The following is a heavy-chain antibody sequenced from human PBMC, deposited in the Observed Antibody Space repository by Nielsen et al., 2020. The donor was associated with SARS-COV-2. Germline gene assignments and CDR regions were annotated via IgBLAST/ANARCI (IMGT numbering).Heavy chain of an antibody. Sequence: ASVKVSCKASGYTFTGYYMHWVRQAAGQGVEWMGRINPNSGGTNYAQKFQGRVTMTRDTSISTAYMELSRLRSDDTAVYYCARDDGGALRGYSYGQSGASDYWGQGTLVTVSS. CDR3: ARDDGGALRGYSYGQSGASDY. CDR2: INPNSGGT. D-gene: IGHD5-18*01. J-gene: IGHJ4*02. V-gene: IGHV1-2*06. CDR1: GYTFTGYY.